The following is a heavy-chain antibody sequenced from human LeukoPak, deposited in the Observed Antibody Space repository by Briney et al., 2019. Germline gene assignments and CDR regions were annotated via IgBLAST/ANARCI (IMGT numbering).Heavy chain of an antibody. CDR2: ISGSGGST. J-gene: IGHJ4*02. V-gene: IGHV3-23*01. Sequence: GGSLRLSCAASGFTFSSYGMSGVRQAPGKGVEWGSAISGSGGSTYYADSVKGRFTISRDNSKNTLYLQMNSLRAEDTAVYYCAKQGIRIAAADNYWGQGTLVTVSS. CDR1: GFTFSSYG. CDR3: AKQGIRIAAADNY. D-gene: IGHD6-13*01.